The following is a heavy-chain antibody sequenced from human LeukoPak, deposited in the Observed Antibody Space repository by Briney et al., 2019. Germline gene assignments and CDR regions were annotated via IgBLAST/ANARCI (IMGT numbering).Heavy chain of an antibody. D-gene: IGHD3-16*01. J-gene: IGHJ5*02. CDR1: GYTFTSYG. Sequence: GASVKVSCKASGYTFTSYGISWVRQAPGQGLEWMGWISAYNGNTNYAQKLQGRATMTTDTSTSTAYMELRSLRSDDTAVYYCARSLEFSGIHVWASEDNWFDPWGQGTLVTVPS. V-gene: IGHV1-18*01. CDR2: ISAYNGNT. CDR3: ARSLEFSGIHVWASEDNWFDP.